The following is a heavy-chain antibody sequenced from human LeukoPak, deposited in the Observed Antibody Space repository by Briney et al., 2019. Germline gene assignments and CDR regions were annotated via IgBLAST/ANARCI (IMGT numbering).Heavy chain of an antibody. CDR2: IIPILDIT. D-gene: IGHD3-3*01. CDR1: GGTFSSHA. J-gene: IGHJ5*02. CDR3: ARTQSITISGAGNWFDP. V-gene: IGHV1-69*04. Sequence: SVKVSCKASGGTFSSHAMSWVRQAPGQGLEWMGGIIPILDITNYAQKFQGRVTITADKSTGTAYMELSSLRSEDTAVYYCARTQSITISGAGNWFDPWGQGTLVTVSS.